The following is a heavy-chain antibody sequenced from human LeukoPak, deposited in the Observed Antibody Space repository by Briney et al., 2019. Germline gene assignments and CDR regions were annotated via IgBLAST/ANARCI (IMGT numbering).Heavy chain of an antibody. V-gene: IGHV1-2*02. J-gene: IGHJ6*02. D-gene: IGHD4-23*01. CDR3: VVGGNDNSPKRNHYYYYYGMDV. Sequence: ASVKVSCKASVYTFTGYYMHWVRQAPGPAREWMGWINPNICGTNCAQKFQSTVTMTRDTSTSTAYMELSRLRSDATAVYYCVVGGNDNSPKRNHYYYYYGMDVWGQGTTVTVSS. CDR2: INPNICGT. CDR1: VYTFTGYY.